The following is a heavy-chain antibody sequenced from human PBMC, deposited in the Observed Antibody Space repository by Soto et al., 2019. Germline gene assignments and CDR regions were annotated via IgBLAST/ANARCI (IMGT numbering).Heavy chain of an antibody. J-gene: IGHJ4*02. V-gene: IGHV3-23*01. CDR3: ARVGPPSDY. CDR2: INSSGGRT. CDR1: GFPFSTYA. Sequence: PGGSLRLSCAASGFPFSTYAMSWVRQAPGKGLEWVSTINSSGGRTYSPDSMKGRFTISRDNAKNSLYLQMNSLRAEDTAVYYCARVGPPSDYWGQGTLVTVSS.